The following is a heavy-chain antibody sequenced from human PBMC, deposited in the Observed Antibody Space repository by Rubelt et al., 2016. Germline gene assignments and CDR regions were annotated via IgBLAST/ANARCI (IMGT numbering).Heavy chain of an antibody. CDR1: GYTFTGYH. CDR3: ARALPRITGTSDHDD. CDR2: ISAYNGNT. Sequence: QVQLVQSGAEVKKPGASVKVSCKASGYTFTGYHIHWVRQAPGQGLEWMGWISAYNGNTNYAQKLQGRVTMTTDTSTSTAYMELRSLRSDDTAVDYCARALPRITGTSDHDDWGQGTLVTVSS. D-gene: IGHD1-7*01. V-gene: IGHV1-18*01. J-gene: IGHJ4*02.